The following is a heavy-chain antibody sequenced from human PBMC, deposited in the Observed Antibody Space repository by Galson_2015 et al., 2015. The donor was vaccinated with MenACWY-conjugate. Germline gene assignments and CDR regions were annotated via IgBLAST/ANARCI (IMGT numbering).Heavy chain of an antibody. CDR2: ISSDTTGK. CDR3: VRAAYDGVWGAFDP. Sequence: SLRLSCAASGFTFTSHALHWVRQAPGKGLQWVAVISSDTTGKFYAESVRGRFSISRDNYKNTVSLQMNSLRRDDTALYHCVRAAYDGVWGAFDPWGQGTLVTVSS. D-gene: IGHD3-16*01. CDR1: GFTFTSHA. V-gene: IGHV3-30*01. J-gene: IGHJ5*02.